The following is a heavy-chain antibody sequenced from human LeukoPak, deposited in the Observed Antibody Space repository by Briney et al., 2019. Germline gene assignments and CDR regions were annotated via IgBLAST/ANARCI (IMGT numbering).Heavy chain of an antibody. J-gene: IGHJ4*02. V-gene: IGHV4-61*01. CDR3: ARVRVSSSWYKLYYFDY. CDR1: GGSVSSGSYY. CDR2: IYYSGST. Sequence: KPSETLSLTCTVSGGSVSSGSYYWSWIRQPPGKGLEWIGCIYYSGSTNYNPSLKSRVTISVDTSKNQFSLKLSSVTAADTAVYYCARVRVSSSWYKLYYFDYWGQGTLVTVSS. D-gene: IGHD6-13*01.